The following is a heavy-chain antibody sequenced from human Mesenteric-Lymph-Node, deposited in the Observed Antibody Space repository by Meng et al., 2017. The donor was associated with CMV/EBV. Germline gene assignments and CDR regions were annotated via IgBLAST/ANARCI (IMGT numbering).Heavy chain of an antibody. CDR2: INPSGDST. D-gene: IGHD5-12*01. CDR3: ARGNRVAARGYSGYDCPAY. CDR1: GYTFSNYY. Sequence: ASVKVSCKASGYTFSNYYMHWVRQAPGQGLEWMGIINPSGDSTNYAQKFQGRVTMTRDTSTSTAYMELSSLRSEDTAVYYCARGNRVAARGYSGYDCPAYWGQGTLVTVSS. V-gene: IGHV1-46*01. J-gene: IGHJ4*02.